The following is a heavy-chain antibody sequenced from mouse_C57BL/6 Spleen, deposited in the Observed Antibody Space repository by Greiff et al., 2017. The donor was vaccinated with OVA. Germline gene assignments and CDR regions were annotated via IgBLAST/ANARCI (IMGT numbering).Heavy chain of an antibody. CDR2: IYPGDGDT. CDR3: ARPYYYAMDY. V-gene: IGHV1-82*01. CDR1: GYAFSSSW. Sequence: QVQLQQSGPELVKPGASVTISCKASGYAFSSSWMNWVKQRPGKGLEWIGRIYPGDGDTNYNGKFKGKATLTADKSSSTAYMQLSSLTSEDSAVYFCARPYYYAMDYWGQGTSVTVSS. J-gene: IGHJ4*01.